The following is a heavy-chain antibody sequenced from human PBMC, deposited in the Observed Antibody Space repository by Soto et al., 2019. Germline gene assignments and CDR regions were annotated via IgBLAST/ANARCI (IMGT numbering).Heavy chain of an antibody. J-gene: IGHJ4*02. D-gene: IGHD3-10*01. Sequence: QVQLVESGGGVVQPGRSLRLSCGVSGFTFSTYGMHWVRQAPGKGLEWVAAIWPDGSDKYYTDSVKGRFTISRDNSKDTLFLQMNSLRVEDTAMYYCARSLSYYNPDYWGQGTLVTVSS. CDR2: IWPDGSDK. V-gene: IGHV3-33*01. CDR3: ARSLSYYNPDY. CDR1: GFTFSTYG.